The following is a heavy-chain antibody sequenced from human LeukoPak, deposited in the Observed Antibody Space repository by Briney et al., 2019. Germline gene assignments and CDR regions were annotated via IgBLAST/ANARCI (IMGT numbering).Heavy chain of an antibody. D-gene: IGHD2-8*01. CDR2: ICHDGSQT. Sequence: PGGSLRLSCAASGFTFSHYGMHWVRQAPGQGLAWVAVICHDGSQTHYADFVKGRFTIARDNSINTLYLQMDSLRREDTGVYYSATYSDNNGYPLAYWGQGARVIVSS. J-gene: IGHJ4*02. CDR1: GFTFSHYG. CDR3: ATYSDNNGYPLAY. V-gene: IGHV3-30*02.